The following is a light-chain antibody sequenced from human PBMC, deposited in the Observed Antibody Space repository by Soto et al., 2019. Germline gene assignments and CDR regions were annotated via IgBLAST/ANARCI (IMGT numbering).Light chain of an antibody. CDR3: SSYAGSSNV. J-gene: IGLJ1*01. CDR2: GSY. V-gene: IGLV1-40*01. Sequence: QSVLTQPPSVSGAPGQRVTISCTGSSSNIGAGSDVHWYQQVPGTAPKLLVYGSYNRPSGVPDRFSGSKSGNTASLTVSGLQAEDEADYYCSSYAGSSNVFGTGTKLTVL. CDR1: SSNIGAGSD.